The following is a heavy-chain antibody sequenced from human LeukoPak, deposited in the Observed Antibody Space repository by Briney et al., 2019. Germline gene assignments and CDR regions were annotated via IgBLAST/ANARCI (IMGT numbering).Heavy chain of an antibody. J-gene: IGHJ4*02. V-gene: IGHV3-7*03. CDR3: AKLYYYDSSGNKKPYFDY. D-gene: IGHD3-22*01. CDR2: IKRDGSDK. Sequence: GGSLRLSCAASGFTFSDHWMSWVRQAPGKGLEWVANIKRDGSDKNYVDSVKGRFTISRDNAKNSLFLQMNSLRAEDTAVYYCAKLYYYDSSGNKKPYFDYWGQGTLVTVSS. CDR1: GFTFSDHW.